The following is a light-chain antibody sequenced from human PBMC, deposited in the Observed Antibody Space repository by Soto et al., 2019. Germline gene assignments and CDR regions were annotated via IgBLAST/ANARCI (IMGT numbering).Light chain of an antibody. CDR1: RSVSSN. Sequence: DIVMTQSPATLSLSPGEGATLSCRASRSVSSNLAWHQQKPGQAPRLLIYGASTRATGIPARFSGSGSGTEFTLTISSLQSEDFAVYYCQQYYDWPPTFGQGTKVDIK. V-gene: IGKV3-15*01. CDR2: GAS. J-gene: IGKJ1*01. CDR3: QQYYDWPPT.